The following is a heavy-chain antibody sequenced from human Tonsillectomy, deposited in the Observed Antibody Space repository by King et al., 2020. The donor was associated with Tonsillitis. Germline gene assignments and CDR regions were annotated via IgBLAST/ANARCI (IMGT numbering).Heavy chain of an antibody. V-gene: IGHV4-30-2*01. CDR3: TNSSAEGYDASAS. CDR2: IYEGGNT. J-gene: IGHJ3*02. D-gene: IGHD3-22*01. CDR1: GVSISSDCYS. Sequence: QLQESGSGLVKPSQTLSLTCAVSGVSISSDCYSWSWIRQPPGKGLEGIGYIYEGGNTDYNPSLKSRVTISVDKSKNQFYLKLSSVTAADTAVYYCTNSSAEGYDASASWGQGTMVTVSS.